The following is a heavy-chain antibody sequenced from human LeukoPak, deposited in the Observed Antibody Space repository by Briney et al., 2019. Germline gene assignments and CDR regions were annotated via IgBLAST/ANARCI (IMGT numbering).Heavy chain of an antibody. CDR3: ARCYYDSSGYYFDY. J-gene: IGHJ4*02. Sequence: SETLSLTFTVSGGSISSSSYYWGWIRQPPGKGLEWIGSIYYSGSTYYNPSLKSRVTISVDASKNQFSLKLSSVTAADTAVYYCARCYYDSSGYYFDYWGQGTLVTVSS. CDR1: GGSISSSSYY. D-gene: IGHD3-22*01. CDR2: IYYSGST. V-gene: IGHV4-39*07.